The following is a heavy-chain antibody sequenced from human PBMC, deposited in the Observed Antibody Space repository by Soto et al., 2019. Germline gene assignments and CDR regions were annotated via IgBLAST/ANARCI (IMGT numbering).Heavy chain of an antibody. CDR1: GGTFSSYA. CDR2: IIPIFGTA. Sequence: QVQLVQSGAEVKKPGSSVKVSCKASGGTFSSYAISWVRRAPGQGLEWMGGIIPIFGTANYAQKFQGRVTITADESTSTAYMELSSLRSEDTAVYYCARRVDYGDYGLYYFDYWGQGTLVTVSS. CDR3: ARRVDYGDYGLYYFDY. D-gene: IGHD4-17*01. J-gene: IGHJ4*02. V-gene: IGHV1-69*01.